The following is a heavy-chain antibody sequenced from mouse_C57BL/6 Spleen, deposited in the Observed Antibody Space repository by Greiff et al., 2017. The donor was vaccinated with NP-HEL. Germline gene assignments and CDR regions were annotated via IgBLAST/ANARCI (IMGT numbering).Heavy chain of an antibody. CDR3: TLYYYGSSYVRAY. CDR1: GFNIKDYY. V-gene: IGHV14-1*01. Sequence: VQLQQSGAELVRPGASVKLSCTASGFNIKDYYMHWVKQRPQQGLEWIGRIDPEDGDTEYAPKFQGKATMTADTSSNTAYLQLSSLTSEDTAVYYCTLYYYGSSYVRAYWGQGTLVTVSA. D-gene: IGHD1-1*01. J-gene: IGHJ3*01. CDR2: IDPEDGDT.